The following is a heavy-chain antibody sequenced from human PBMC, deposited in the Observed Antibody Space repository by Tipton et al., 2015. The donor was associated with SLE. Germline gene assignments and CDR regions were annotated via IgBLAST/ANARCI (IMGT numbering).Heavy chain of an antibody. Sequence: TLSLTCTVSGVSIGSSGGYYWSWIRQHPGKGLEWIGYTYYSGSPYYNPSLKSRVTISLDMSKNQFSLRLSSVTAADTAVYYCPIYYHDSTGLHWFDPWGQGTLVTVSS. D-gene: IGHD3-22*01. CDR2: TYYSGSP. J-gene: IGHJ5*02. CDR3: PIYYHDSTGLHWFDP. V-gene: IGHV4-31*03. CDR1: GVSIGSSGGYY.